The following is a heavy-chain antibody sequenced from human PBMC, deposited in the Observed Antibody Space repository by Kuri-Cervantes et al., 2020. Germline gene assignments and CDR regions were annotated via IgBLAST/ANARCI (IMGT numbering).Heavy chain of an antibody. CDR3: ARDSGYSSGWYGNFDP. J-gene: IGHJ5*02. CDR1: GGSISTYY. CDR2: VDYSGRP. Sequence: GSLRLSCSVSGGSISTYYWTWIRQTPGKGLEWIGFVDYSGRPDYNPSLKSRVTISVDTSKNQFSLKLSSVTAADTAVYYCARDSGYSSGWYGNFDPWGQGTLVTVSS. V-gene: IGHV4-59*01. D-gene: IGHD6-19*01.